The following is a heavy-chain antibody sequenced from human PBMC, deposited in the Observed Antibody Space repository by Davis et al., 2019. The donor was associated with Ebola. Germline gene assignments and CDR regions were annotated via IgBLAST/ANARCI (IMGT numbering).Heavy chain of an antibody. CDR3: AREMRIVVVPAAAHYYYYGMDV. CDR1: GGSFSGYY. D-gene: IGHD2-2*01. V-gene: IGHV4-34*01. Sequence: SETLSLTCAVYGGSFSGYYWSWIRQPQGKGLEWIGEINHSGSTNYNPSLKSRVTISVDTSKNQFSLKLSSVTAADTAVYYCAREMRIVVVPAAAHYYYYGMDVWGQGTTVTVSS. J-gene: IGHJ6*02. CDR2: INHSGST.